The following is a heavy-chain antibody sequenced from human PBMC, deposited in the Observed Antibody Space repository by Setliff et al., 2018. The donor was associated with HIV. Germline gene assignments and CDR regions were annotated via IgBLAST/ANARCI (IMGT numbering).Heavy chain of an antibody. Sequence: GGSLRLSCKASGFTFSDYFMSWIRQVPGKGLEWVSRIKTDGSIITYADAVQGRFTISRDNAKNMLFLQMNSLRAEDTAVYYCAREALSRDGYSYFDYWGQGTLVTVSS. CDR1: GFTFSDYF. D-gene: IGHD5-12*01. J-gene: IGHJ4*02. V-gene: IGHV3-74*01. CDR3: AREALSRDGYSYFDY. CDR2: IKTDGSII.